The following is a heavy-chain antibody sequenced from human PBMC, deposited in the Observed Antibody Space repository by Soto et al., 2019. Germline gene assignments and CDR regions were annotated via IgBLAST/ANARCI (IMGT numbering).Heavy chain of an antibody. D-gene: IGHD1-1*01. CDR3: ARGSWDDVSGHYYMDV. CDR2: TYYKSKWYY. J-gene: IGHJ6*03. Sequence: QVQLQQSSPGLVKPSQALSLTCDISGDSVPSNRAGWNWIRQTPSRGLEWLGRTYYKSKWYYTYAASVKSRITVSPDTSKNQFSLQLTSVTPEDTAVYYCARGSWDDVSGHYYMDVWDKGTTVTVSS. V-gene: IGHV6-1*01. CDR1: GDSVPSNRAG.